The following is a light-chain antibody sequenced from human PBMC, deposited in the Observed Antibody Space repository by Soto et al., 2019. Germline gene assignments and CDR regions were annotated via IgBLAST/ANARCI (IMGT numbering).Light chain of an antibody. CDR2: EVS. CDR1: SSDVGGYNY. V-gene: IGLV2-14*01. CDR3: SSYTSSSPLV. J-gene: IGLJ2*01. Sequence: QSVLTQPASVSGSPGQSITISCTGTSSDVGGYNYVSWYQQHPGKAPKLMIYEVSNRPSGVSNRFSGSKSGNTASLTISGLHADDEADYYCSSYTSSSPLVFGRGTKLTVL.